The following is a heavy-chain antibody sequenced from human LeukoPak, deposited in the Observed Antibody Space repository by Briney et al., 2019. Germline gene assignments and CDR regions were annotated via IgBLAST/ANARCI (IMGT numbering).Heavy chain of an antibody. V-gene: IGHV3-23*01. CDR3: AKVGDSWDFDY. J-gene: IGHJ4*02. Sequence: GGSLRLSCTTSGFTFGDYGMSWVRQAPGKGLEWVSAISGSGGSTYYADSVKGRFTISRDNSNNTLYLHMNSLRAEDTALYYCAKVGDSWDFDYWGQGTLVTVSS. CDR2: ISGSGGST. CDR1: GFTFGDYG. D-gene: IGHD2-15*01.